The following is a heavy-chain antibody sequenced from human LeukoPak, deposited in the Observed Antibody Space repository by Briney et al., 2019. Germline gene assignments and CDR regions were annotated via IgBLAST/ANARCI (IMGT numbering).Heavy chain of an antibody. Sequence: GESLKISCKGSGYSFTSYWIGWVRQMPGKGLEWMGIIYPGDSDTRYSPSFQGQVTISADKSISTAYLQWSSLKASDTAMYYCARHYCSSTSCLPAYWYFDLWGRGTLATVSS. D-gene: IGHD2-2*01. J-gene: IGHJ2*01. CDR2: IYPGDSDT. CDR1: GYSFTSYW. V-gene: IGHV5-51*01. CDR3: ARHYCSSTSCLPAYWYFDL.